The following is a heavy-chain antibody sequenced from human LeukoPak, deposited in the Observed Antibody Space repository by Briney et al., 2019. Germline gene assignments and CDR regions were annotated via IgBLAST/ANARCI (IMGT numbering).Heavy chain of an antibody. J-gene: IGHJ6*04. Sequence: SQTLSLTCAISGDSVSSNSAAWNWIRQSSSRGLEWLGRTYYRSKWYNDYAVSVKSRITINPDTSKNQFSLQLNSVTPEDTAVYYCAREREEQWLALYYYYGMDVWGKGTTVTVSS. CDR2: TYYRSKWYN. CDR3: AREREEQWLALYYYYGMDV. V-gene: IGHV6-1*01. CDR1: GDSVSSNSAA. D-gene: IGHD6-19*01.